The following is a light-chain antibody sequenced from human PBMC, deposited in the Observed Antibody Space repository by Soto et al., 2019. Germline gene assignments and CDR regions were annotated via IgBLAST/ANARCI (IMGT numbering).Light chain of an antibody. J-gene: IGLJ1*01. CDR3: ETSDDSRNGV. CDR1: SSDIESHT. V-gene: IGLV1-44*01. CDR2: TNN. Sequence: QSVLTEPPSASVTPGQRITVSCSGSSSDIESHTVNWYQQVPGKAPKLLINTNNQRPSGVPARFSGSKSGASASLAISGLQSEDEATYYCETSDDSRNGVFGTATKVAVL.